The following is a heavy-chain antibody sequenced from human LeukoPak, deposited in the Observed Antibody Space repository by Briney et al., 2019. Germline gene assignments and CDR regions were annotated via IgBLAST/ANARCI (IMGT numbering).Heavy chain of an antibody. D-gene: IGHD2-15*01. CDR1: GGSISSSSYY. Sequence: PSETLSLTCTVSGGSISSSSYYWGWIRQPPGKGLEWIGSIYYSGSTNYNPSLKSRVTISVDTSKNQFSLKLSSVTAADTAVYYCARGPFAVVAATPFDYWGQGTLVTVSS. V-gene: IGHV4-39*07. CDR2: IYYSGST. CDR3: ARGPFAVVAATPFDY. J-gene: IGHJ4*02.